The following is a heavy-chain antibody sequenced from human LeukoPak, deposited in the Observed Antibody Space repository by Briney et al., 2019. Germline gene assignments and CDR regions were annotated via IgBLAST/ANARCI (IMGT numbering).Heavy chain of an antibody. J-gene: IGHJ4*02. Sequence: PGRSLRLSCAASGFTFSSYAMHWVRQAPGKGLEWVAVISYDGSNKYYADSVKGRFTISRDNSKNTLYLQMNSLRAEDTAVYYCTTDDFWSGYFQGIREVFDYWGQGTLVTVSS. CDR2: ISYDGSNK. CDR1: GFTFSSYA. V-gene: IGHV3-30-3*01. D-gene: IGHD3-3*01. CDR3: TTDDFWSGYFQGIREVFDY.